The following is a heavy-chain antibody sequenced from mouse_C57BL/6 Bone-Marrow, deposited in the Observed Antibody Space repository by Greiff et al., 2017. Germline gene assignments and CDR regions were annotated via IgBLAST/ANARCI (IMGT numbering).Heavy chain of an antibody. D-gene: IGHD3-2*02. V-gene: IGHV1-4*01. J-gene: IGHJ2*01. Sequence: VQLQQSGAELARPGASVKMSCKASGYTFTSYTMHWVKQRPGQGLEWIGYINPSSGYTKYNQKFKDKATLTADKSSSTAYMQLSSLTSEDSAVYYGARSETAQALDYWGQGTTLTVSS. CDR2: INPSSGYT. CDR1: GYTFTSYT. CDR3: ARSETAQALDY.